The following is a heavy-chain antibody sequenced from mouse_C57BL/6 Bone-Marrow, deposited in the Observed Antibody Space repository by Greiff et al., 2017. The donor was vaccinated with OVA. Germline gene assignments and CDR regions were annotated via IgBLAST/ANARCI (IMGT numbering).Heavy chain of an antibody. V-gene: IGHV1-19*01. D-gene: IGHD2-1*01. J-gene: IGHJ4*01. Sequence: VQLQQSGPVLVKPGASVKMSCKASGYTFTDYYMNWVKQSHGKSLEWIGVINPYNGGTSYNQKFKGKATLTVDKSSSTAYMELNSLTSEDSAVYYGARGYYGNLYAMDYWGQGTSVTVSS. CDR1: GYTFTDYY. CDR3: ARGYYGNLYAMDY. CDR2: INPYNGGT.